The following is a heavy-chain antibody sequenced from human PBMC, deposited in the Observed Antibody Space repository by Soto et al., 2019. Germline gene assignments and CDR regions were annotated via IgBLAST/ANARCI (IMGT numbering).Heavy chain of an antibody. J-gene: IGHJ4*02. V-gene: IGHV3-21*01. CDR3: AKSPTFDS. CDR1: GFDISPYS. CDR2: IGYNGDSI. Sequence: PGGSLRLSCFVSGFDISPYSMNWVRQAPGKGLQWVSSIGYNGDSIYYADSVRDRFTISRGNTKNSLFLQMNSLRVEDSAVYYCAKSPTFDSWGQGTLVTVSS.